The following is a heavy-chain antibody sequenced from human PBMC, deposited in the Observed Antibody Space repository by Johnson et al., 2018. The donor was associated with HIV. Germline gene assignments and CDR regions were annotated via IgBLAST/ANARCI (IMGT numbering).Heavy chain of an antibody. D-gene: IGHD3-22*01. Sequence: QVQLLESGGGVVQPGGSLRLSCVASGFTFSSYGMHWVRQAPGKGLEWVAFIRNDGGNKYNVDSVKGRFTISRDNSKNTLYLQMNSLRIEDTAVYYCANTYSSGYYNDAFDIWGQGTMVTVSS. J-gene: IGHJ3*02. CDR2: IRNDGGNK. CDR3: ANTYSSGYYNDAFDI. CDR1: GFTFSSYG. V-gene: IGHV3-30*02.